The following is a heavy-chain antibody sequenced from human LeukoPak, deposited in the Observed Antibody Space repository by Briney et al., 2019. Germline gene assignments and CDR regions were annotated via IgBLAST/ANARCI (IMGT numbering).Heavy chain of an antibody. J-gene: IGHJ4*02. CDR2: INWNGGST. CDR1: GFTFDDYG. V-gene: IGHV3-20*04. D-gene: IGHD3-22*01. CDR3: ARAHIITMIVVVGPYDY. Sequence: GGSLRLSCAASGFTFDDYGMSWVRQAPGKGLEWVSGINWNGGSTGYADSVKGRFTISRDNAKNSLYLQMNSLRAEDTALYYCARAHIITMIVVVGPYDYWGQGTLVTVSS.